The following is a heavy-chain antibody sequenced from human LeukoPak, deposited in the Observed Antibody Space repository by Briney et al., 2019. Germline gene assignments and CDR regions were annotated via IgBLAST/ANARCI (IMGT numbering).Heavy chain of an antibody. J-gene: IGHJ4*02. CDR2: ISSSGSTI. D-gene: IGHD3-22*01. Sequence: GGSLRLSCAASGFTFSDYYMSWIRQAPGKGLEWVSYISSSGSTIYYADSVKGRFTISRDNAKNSLYLQMNSLRAEDTAVYYCARGQARYYYDSSGYYYEVIHYFDYWGQGTLVTVSS. CDR1: GFTFSDYY. V-gene: IGHV3-11*04. CDR3: ARGQARYYYDSSGYYYEVIHYFDY.